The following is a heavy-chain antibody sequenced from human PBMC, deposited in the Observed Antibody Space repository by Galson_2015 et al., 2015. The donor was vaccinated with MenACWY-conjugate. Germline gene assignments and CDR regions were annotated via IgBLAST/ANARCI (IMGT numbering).Heavy chain of an antibody. D-gene: IGHD6-19*01. V-gene: IGHV3-21*01. Sequence: SLRLSCAASGFTFSSYSMNWVRQAPGKGLEWVSSISSSSSYIYYADSVKGRFTISRDNAKNSLYLQMNSLRAEDTAVYYCARVSGYSSGWRDYWGQGTLVTVSS. CDR1: GFTFSSYS. CDR2: ISSSSSYI. CDR3: ARVSGYSSGWRDY. J-gene: IGHJ4*02.